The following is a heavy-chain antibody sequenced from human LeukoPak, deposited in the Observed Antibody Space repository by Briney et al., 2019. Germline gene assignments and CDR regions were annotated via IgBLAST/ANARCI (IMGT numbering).Heavy chain of an antibody. Sequence: SETLSLTCTVPGGSISGYHWSWIRQPPGKGLEWIAYTHTSGDTIYNPSLKSRVSISLDTSKNQVFLNVNFMTAADTSVYYCARHDSRGGAFDIWGQGTMVTVSA. D-gene: IGHD3-22*01. J-gene: IGHJ3*02. CDR3: ARHDSRGGAFDI. CDR2: THTSGDT. CDR1: GGSISGYH. V-gene: IGHV4-4*09.